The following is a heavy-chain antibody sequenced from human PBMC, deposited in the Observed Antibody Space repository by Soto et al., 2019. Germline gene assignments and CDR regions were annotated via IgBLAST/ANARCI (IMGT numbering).Heavy chain of an antibody. CDR2: IYYSGST. CDR3: ARWEVVPAAMGVYYYYMDV. V-gene: IGHV4-39*01. J-gene: IGHJ6*03. CDR1: GGSISSSSYY. D-gene: IGHD2-2*01. Sequence: SETLSLTCTVSGGSISSSSYYWGWIRQPPGKGLEWIGSIYYSGSTYYNPSLKSRVTISVDTSKNQFSLKLSSVTAADTAVYYCARWEVVPAAMGVYYYYMDVWGKGTTVTVSS.